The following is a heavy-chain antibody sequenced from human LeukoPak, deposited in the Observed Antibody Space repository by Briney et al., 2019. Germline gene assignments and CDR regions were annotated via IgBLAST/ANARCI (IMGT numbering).Heavy chain of an antibody. V-gene: IGHV1-2*02. CDR2: ISPKRGGT. J-gene: IGHJ1*01. Sequence: ASVKDSCKTSGYTFTDYYVHWVRQAPGQGLEWMGWISPKRGGTIYAQKFQGRVTMTSDTSITTAYMELNSLTSDDTAVYYCARLEALIATRGDWGQGTLVTVSS. D-gene: IGHD1-7*01. CDR3: ARLEALIATRGD. CDR1: GYTFTDYY.